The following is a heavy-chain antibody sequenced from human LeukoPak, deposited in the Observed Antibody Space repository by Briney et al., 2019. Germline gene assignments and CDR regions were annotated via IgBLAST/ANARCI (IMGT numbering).Heavy chain of an antibody. CDR1: GFTVSSNY. D-gene: IGHD6-19*01. Sequence: GGSLRLSCVASGFTVSSNYMSWVRQAPGKGLEWVSVIYSAGNTYYADSVKGRFTISRHNSKNTLYLQMNSLRVEDTAVYYCARGGTPGYSSGRIDYWGQGTLVTVSS. V-gene: IGHV3-53*04. CDR2: IYSAGNT. J-gene: IGHJ4*02. CDR3: ARGGTPGYSSGRIDY.